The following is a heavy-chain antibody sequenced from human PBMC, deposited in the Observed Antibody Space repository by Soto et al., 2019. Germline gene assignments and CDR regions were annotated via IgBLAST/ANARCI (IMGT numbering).Heavy chain of an antibody. Sequence: QVQLVQSGDEVKNPGASVKVSCKTSGYTFFSYGISWVRQAPVQGLEWMGWISGYNGNTNYAQKFQARVTMTADTSTRTAYMELRSLRSDDTAFYYCARKSSSSSWFDPWGQGTLVTVSS. CDR3: ARKSSSSSWFDP. D-gene: IGHD6-6*01. V-gene: IGHV1-18*01. CDR2: ISGYNGNT. CDR1: GYTFFSYG. J-gene: IGHJ5*02.